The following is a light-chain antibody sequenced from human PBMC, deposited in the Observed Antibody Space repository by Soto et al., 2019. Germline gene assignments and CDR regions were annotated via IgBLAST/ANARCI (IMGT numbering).Light chain of an antibody. CDR2: EVS. V-gene: IGLV2-14*01. J-gene: IGLJ3*02. CDR3: SSYAATSTLV. Sequence: QSVLTQPASVSGSPGQSITISCTGTSSDVGGYKYVSWYQQHPGKAPKLMIYEVSNRPSGVSNRFSGSKSGNTASLTISGLQPEDEAHYFCSSYAATSTLVFGGGTKVTVL. CDR1: SSDVGGYKY.